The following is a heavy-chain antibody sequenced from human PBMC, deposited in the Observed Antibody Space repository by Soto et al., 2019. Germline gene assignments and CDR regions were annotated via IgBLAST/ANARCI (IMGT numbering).Heavy chain of an antibody. CDR1: VVSVASHH. Sequence: PSWTXSLTGLFSVVSVASHHGIGIGHFPGQGLQCIAYTSYTGNTKYNPSLQSRVTISLETSKNQLSLKLTSMTAADTAVYYCERETNDPLPNSLDTWGQGTLVTVSS. D-gene: IGHD7-27*01. V-gene: IGHV4-59*02. CDR3: ERETNDPLPNSLDT. CDR2: TSYTGNT. J-gene: IGHJ5*02.